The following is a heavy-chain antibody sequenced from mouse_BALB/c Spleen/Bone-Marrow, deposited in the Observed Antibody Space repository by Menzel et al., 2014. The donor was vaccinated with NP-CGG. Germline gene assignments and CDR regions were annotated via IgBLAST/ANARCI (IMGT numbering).Heavy chain of an antibody. CDR1: GFTFSSYA. Sequence: EVKVVDSGGGLVKPGGSLKLSCAASGFTFSSYAMSWVRQTPEKRLEWVATISSGGSYTYYPDSVKGRFTISRDNAKITLYLQMSSLRSEDTAMYYCARQLLRYYFDYWGQGTTLTVSS. J-gene: IGHJ2*01. CDR3: ARQLLRYYFDY. D-gene: IGHD1-1*01. V-gene: IGHV5-9-3*01. CDR2: ISSGGSYT.